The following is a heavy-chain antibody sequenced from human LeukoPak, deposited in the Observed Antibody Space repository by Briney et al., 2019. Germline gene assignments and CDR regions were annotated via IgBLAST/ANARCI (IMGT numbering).Heavy chain of an antibody. CDR2: ISYDGSNK. Sequence: PGRSLRLSCAASGFTFSSYAMHWVRQAPGKGLEWVAVISYDGSNKYYADSVKGRFTISRDNSKNTLYLQMNSLRAEDTAVYYCARDRPSIAAPSYMDVWGKGTTDTVSS. CDR3: ARDRPSIAAPSYMDV. J-gene: IGHJ6*03. CDR1: GFTFSSYA. D-gene: IGHD6-6*01. V-gene: IGHV3-30*01.